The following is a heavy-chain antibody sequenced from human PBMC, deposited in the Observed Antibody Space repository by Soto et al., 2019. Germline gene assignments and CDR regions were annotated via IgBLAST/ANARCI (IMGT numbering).Heavy chain of an antibody. CDR1: GYTFTSFG. V-gene: IGHV1-18*04. CDR3: ARDKMIDDYGLGTYDY. J-gene: IGHJ4*02. CDR2: ISGYNGKT. D-gene: IGHD3-16*01. Sequence: GASVKVSCKTSGYTFTSFGVSWVRQAPGQGLEWMGWISGYNGKTKYAQTLQGRVTMTADTSTSTVYMELRGLRSDDTAVYFCARDKMIDDYGLGTYDYWGQGTTVTASS.